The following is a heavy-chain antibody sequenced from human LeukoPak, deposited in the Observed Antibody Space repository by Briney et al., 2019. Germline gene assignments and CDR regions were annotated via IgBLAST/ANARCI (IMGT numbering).Heavy chain of an antibody. CDR1: GYTFTNYA. Sequence: ASVKVSCKASGYTFTNYALHWVRQTPGQRREWLGWHNAANGRTEHSQDLQGRVTITRDTSASTAYMDLSSLRYDDMAVYYCVRGRDRSAWLFDYWGQGTLVTVSS. V-gene: IGHV1-3*02. D-gene: IGHD3-22*01. J-gene: IGHJ4*02. CDR3: VRGRDRSAWLFDY. CDR2: HNAANGRT.